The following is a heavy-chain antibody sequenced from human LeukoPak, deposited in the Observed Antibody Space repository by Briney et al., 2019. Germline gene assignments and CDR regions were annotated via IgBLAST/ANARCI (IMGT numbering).Heavy chain of an antibody. CDR1: GGSISSGGYY. Sequence: SQTLSLTCTVSGGSISSGGYYWSWIRQHPGKGLEWIGYIYYSGNTYYNPSLKSRVTISVDTSKNQFSLKLSSVTAADTAVYYCASRPYGDYPFDYWGQGTLVTVSS. CDR3: ASRPYGDYPFDY. CDR2: IYYSGNT. V-gene: IGHV4-31*03. J-gene: IGHJ4*02. D-gene: IGHD4-17*01.